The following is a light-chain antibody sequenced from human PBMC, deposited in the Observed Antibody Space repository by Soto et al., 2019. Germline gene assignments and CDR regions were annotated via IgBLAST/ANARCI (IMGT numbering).Light chain of an antibody. V-gene: IGLV2-23*02. CDR3: CSYAGSFYV. Sequence: QSVLTQPASVSGSPGQSITISCTGTSSDVGRYNLVSWNQQHPGKAHKLMIYEVSKRPSGVSNRFSGSKSGNTASLLFSVFQAEDEADYYCCSYAGSFYVFGTGTKGT. CDR2: EVS. CDR1: SSDVGRYNL. J-gene: IGLJ1*01.